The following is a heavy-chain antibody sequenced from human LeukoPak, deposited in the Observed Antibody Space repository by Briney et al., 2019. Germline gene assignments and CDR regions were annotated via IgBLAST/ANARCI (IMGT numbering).Heavy chain of an antibody. V-gene: IGHV3-7*01. D-gene: IGHD2-2*01. CDR3: TRMVWRSRPFDY. J-gene: IGHJ4*02. Sequence: GGSLRLSCAASGFTFSSYWISWVRQAPGKGLEWVANIKQDGSEMWYVDSVKGRFTISRDNAKNSVDLQMNSLRAEDTAVYYCTRMVWRSRPFDYWGQGIVVTVSS. CDR1: GFTFSSYW. CDR2: IKQDGSEM.